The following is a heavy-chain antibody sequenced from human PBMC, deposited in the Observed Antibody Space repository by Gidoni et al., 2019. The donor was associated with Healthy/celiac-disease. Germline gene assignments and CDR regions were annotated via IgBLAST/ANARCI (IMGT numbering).Heavy chain of an antibody. D-gene: IGHD2-15*01. CDR3: ARFAPSDIVVVVAATRGFDY. CDR2: INHSGST. CDR1: GGSFSGYY. J-gene: IGHJ4*02. Sequence: QVQLQQWGAGLLKPSETLSLTCAVYGGSFSGYYWSWIRQPPGKGLEWIGEINHSGSTNYNPSLKSRVTISVDTSKNQFSLKLSSVTAADTAVYYCARFAPSDIVVVVAATRGFDYWGQGTLVTVSS. V-gene: IGHV4-34*01.